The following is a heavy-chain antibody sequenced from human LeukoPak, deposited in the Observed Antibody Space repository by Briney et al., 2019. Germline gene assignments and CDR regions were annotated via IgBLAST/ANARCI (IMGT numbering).Heavy chain of an antibody. V-gene: IGHV4-59*01. CDR2: LYYSGST. Sequence: SETLSLTCTVSGGSLSGYYWSWIRQPPGKGLEWIGYLYYSGSTNYNPSLKSRVAISVDTSKNQFSLNLSSVTAADTAVYYCARKRDAFDIWGQGTMVTVSS. CDR1: GGSLSGYY. CDR3: ARKRDAFDI. J-gene: IGHJ3*02.